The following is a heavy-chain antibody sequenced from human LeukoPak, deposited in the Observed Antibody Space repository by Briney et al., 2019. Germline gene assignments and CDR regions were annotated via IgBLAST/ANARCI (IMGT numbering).Heavy chain of an antibody. CDR1: GYSFTSYW. CDR2: IYPGDSDT. CDR3: ARTYYDSSGYYPYFQH. D-gene: IGHD3-22*01. Sequence: GESLKISCKGSGYSFTSYWIGWVRQMPGKGLEWMGIIYPGDSDTRYSPSFQGQVTISADKSISTAYLQWSSLKASDTAMYYCARTYYDSSGYYPYFQHWGQGTLVTVSS. V-gene: IGHV5-51*01. J-gene: IGHJ1*01.